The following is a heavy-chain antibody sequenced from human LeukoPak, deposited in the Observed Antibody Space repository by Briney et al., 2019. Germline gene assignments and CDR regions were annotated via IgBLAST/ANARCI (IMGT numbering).Heavy chain of an antibody. D-gene: IGHD4-17*01. CDR3: ARGYGDYSQGY. Sequence: PSETLSLTCTVSGGSISNYYWSWIRQSPGKGLEWIGYIYNSRSTNYNPSLKSRVTISVDTSRNQFSLELSSVTAADTAMYYCARGYGDYSQGYWGQGTLVTVSS. CDR2: IYNSRST. J-gene: IGHJ4*02. CDR1: GGSISNYY. V-gene: IGHV4-59*01.